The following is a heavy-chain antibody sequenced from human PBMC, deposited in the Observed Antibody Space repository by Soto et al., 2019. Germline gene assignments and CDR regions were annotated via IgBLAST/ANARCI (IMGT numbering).Heavy chain of an antibody. V-gene: IGHV4-61*08. CDR3: ARDSPGWYAGSY. CDR2: IYYRGST. CDR1: GGAVSSGGYY. Sequence: SEALVLTGTVSGGAVSSGGYYWSWIRQPAGEGLEWMGYIYYRGSTNYNSALKSRVTISIDTSKNQFSLKLSSVTAADTAVYYRARDSPGWYAGSYWRQGTMAT. J-gene: IGHJ4*02. D-gene: IGHD6-19*01.